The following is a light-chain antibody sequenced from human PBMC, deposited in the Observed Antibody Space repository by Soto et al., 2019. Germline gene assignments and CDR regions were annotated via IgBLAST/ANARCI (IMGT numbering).Light chain of an antibody. Sequence: QSALTQPASVSGSPGQSITISCTGTSSDVGGYNYVSWYQQHPGKAPKLMIYEVSNRPSGLSNRFSGSKSGNMASLTISGLQAEDEADYYCSSYTSSSTQVFGTGTK. V-gene: IGLV2-14*01. CDR1: SSDVGGYNY. CDR3: SSYTSSSTQV. J-gene: IGLJ1*01. CDR2: EVS.